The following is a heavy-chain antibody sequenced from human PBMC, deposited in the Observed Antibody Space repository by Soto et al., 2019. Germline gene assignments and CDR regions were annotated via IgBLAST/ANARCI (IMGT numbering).Heavy chain of an antibody. V-gene: IGHV1-18*01. CDR3: ASFIGSGWSNFDY. CDR2: ISAYDGST. CDR1: GYTFTSYG. D-gene: IGHD6-19*01. Sequence: ASVTVSYTASGYTFTSYGISWVRQAPGQGLEWMGRISAYDGSTNYAQKFQGRVTMTRDTSTSTVYMELSSLRSEDTAVYYCASFIGSGWSNFDYWGQGTLVNVSS. J-gene: IGHJ4*02.